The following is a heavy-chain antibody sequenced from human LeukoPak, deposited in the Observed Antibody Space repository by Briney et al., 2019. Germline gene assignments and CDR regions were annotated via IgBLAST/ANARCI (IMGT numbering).Heavy chain of an antibody. J-gene: IGHJ5*02. CDR2: IYHSGST. V-gene: IGHV4-39*07. CDR1: GGSISSSSYY. D-gene: IGHD2-2*01. CDR3: ARDIVVVPAAITQTWFDR. Sequence: PSETLSLTCTVSGGSISSSSYYWGWIRQPPGKWLEWIGSIYHSGSTYYNPSLKSRVTISVDTSKNQFSLKLSSVTAADTAVYYCARDIVVVPAAITQTWFDRRGQGPLVTVSS.